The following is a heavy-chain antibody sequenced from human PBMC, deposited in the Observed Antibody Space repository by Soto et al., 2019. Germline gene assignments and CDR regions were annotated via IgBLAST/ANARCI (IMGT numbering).Heavy chain of an antibody. J-gene: IGHJ5*02. D-gene: IGHD5-12*01. CDR2: ISAYNGNT. CDR3: ARGYSRGIVATSNWFDP. CDR1: GYTFTSYG. V-gene: IGHV1-18*01. Sequence: GASVKVSCKASGYTFTSYGISWVRQASGQGLEWMGWISAYNGNTNYAQKLQGRVTMTTDTSTSTAYMELRSLRSDDTAVYYCARGYSRGIVATSNWFDPWGQGTLVTVSS.